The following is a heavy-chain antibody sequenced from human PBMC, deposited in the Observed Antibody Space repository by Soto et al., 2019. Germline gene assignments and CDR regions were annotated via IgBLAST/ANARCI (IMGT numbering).Heavy chain of an antibody. CDR2: INPSGGST. J-gene: IGHJ5*02. CDR1: GYTFTSYY. Sequence: ASVKVSCKASGYTFTSYYMHWVRQAPGQGLEWMGIINPSGGSTSYAQKFQGRVTMTRDTSTSTVYMERSSLRSEDTAVSYCARVLSINRGSHTWFAPGGQGPLVTVSS. D-gene: IGHD3-16*01. V-gene: IGHV1-46*01. CDR3: ARVLSINRGSHTWFAP.